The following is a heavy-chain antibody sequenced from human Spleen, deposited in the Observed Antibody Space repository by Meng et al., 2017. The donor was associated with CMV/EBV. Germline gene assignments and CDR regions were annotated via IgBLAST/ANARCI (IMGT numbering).Heavy chain of an antibody. V-gene: IGHV4-31*11. D-gene: IGHD3-16*01. CDR3: ARGFPGSCAYTLLGYYFDY. CDR2: IHDSGST. CDR1: GGSISSGGYY. J-gene: IGHJ4*02. Sequence: QVQLQQWGAGLLKPSETLSLTCAVSGGSISSGGYYWSWIRQHPGKGLEWIGYIHDSGSTYYNPSLKSRVTISADTSKNQFSLKLSSVTAADTAVYYCARGFPGSCAYTLLGYYFDYWGQGTLVTVSS.